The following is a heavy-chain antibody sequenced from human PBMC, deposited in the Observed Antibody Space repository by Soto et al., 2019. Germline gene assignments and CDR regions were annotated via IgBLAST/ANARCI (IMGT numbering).Heavy chain of an antibody. CDR2: IIPIFGTA. CDR1: GGTFSSYA. J-gene: IGHJ6*02. Sequence: QVQLVQSGAEVKKPGSSVKVSCKASGGTFSSYAISWVRQAPGQGLEWMGGIIPIFGTANYAQKFQGRVTITADESTSTAYMELSSLRSEDTAVYYCARAACDYSNYGYYYYGMDVWGQGTTVTVSS. CDR3: ARAACDYSNYGYYYYGMDV. V-gene: IGHV1-69*01. D-gene: IGHD4-4*01.